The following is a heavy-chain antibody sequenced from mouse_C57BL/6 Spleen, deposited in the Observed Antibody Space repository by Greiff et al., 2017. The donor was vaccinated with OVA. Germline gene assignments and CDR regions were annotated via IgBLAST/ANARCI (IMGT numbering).Heavy chain of an antibody. Sequence: VKVVESDAELVKPGASVKISCKVSGYTFTDHTIHWMKQRPEQGLEWIGYIYPRDGSTKYNEKFKGKATLTADKSSSTAYMQLNSLTSEDSAVYFCAGTGTRGWFAYWGQGTLVTVSA. CDR2: IYPRDGST. CDR3: AGTGTRGWFAY. D-gene: IGHD4-1*01. CDR1: GYTFTDHT. V-gene: IGHV1-78*01. J-gene: IGHJ3*01.